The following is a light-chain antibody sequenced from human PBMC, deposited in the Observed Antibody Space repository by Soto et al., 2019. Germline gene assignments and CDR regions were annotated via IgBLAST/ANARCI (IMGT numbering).Light chain of an antibody. J-gene: IGKJ4*01. CDR2: EAS. V-gene: IGKV3-11*01. CDR1: QSVSSY. Sequence: EIVLTQSPSTLSLSPGERATLSCRASQSVSSYLAWYQQKPGQAPRLLIHEASNRAAGIPARFSGSGSGTDFTLTIGSLEPEDFAVYYCQQRTAWVTFGGGTKVEIK. CDR3: QQRTAWVT.